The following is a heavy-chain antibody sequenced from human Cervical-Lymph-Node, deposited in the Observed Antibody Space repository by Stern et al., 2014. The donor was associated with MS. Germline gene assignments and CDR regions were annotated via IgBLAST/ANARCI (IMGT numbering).Heavy chain of an antibody. D-gene: IGHD5-12*01. V-gene: IGHV3-30*18. J-gene: IGHJ4*02. CDR2: ISYDGSNK. CDR3: AKDTGGGCSGYDSYFDY. Sequence: MQLVESGGGVVQPGRSLRLSCAASGFTFSSYGMHWVRQAPGTGLEWVAVISYDGSNKNYVGSVKGRFTISRDNSKNTLYLQMNSLRAEDTAVYYCAKDTGGGCSGYDSYFDYWGQGTLVTVSS. CDR1: GFTFSSYG.